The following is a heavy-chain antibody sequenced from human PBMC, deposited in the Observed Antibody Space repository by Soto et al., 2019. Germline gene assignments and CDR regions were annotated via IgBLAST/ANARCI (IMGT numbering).Heavy chain of an antibody. CDR1: GGSISSDNW. Sequence: QVQLQESGPGLVKPSGTLSLTCTVSGGSISSDNWWTWVRQPPGKGLELIGEIYHSGRANYKPSRKSRSTMAIDTSKNQFSLNLTSVTAADAAVYYCARDPSGVASDAFDIWGQGTMVIVSS. J-gene: IGHJ3*02. D-gene: IGHD2-21*01. CDR3: ARDPSGVASDAFDI. CDR2: IYHSGRA. V-gene: IGHV4-4*02.